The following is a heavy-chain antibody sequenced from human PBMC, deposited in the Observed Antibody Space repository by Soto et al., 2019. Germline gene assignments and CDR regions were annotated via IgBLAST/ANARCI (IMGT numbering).Heavy chain of an antibody. V-gene: IGHV3-30*03. CDR3: ARDVAMPTGFGLGY. J-gene: IGHJ4*02. CDR2: ISNDGSKK. D-gene: IGHD3-16*01. Sequence: QVQVVESGGNIVQPGTSLRLSCAASGFAFTNYGIHWVRQAPGKGLEWVAHISNDGSKKFYADSVKGQFTISRDNSENTFYLQMTSLRPDDTAIFYCARDVAMPTGFGLGYWGQGTLVTVAS. CDR1: GFAFTNYG.